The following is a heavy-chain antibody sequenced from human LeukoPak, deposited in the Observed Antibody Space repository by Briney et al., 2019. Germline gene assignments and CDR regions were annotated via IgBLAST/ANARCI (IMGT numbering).Heavy chain of an antibody. CDR1: GHTFTGYY. V-gene: IGHV1-2*06. D-gene: IGHD3-9*01. CDR3: ARDDDILTGYFVP. Sequence: ASVKVSCKASGHTFTGYYMHWVRQAPGQGLEWMGRINPNSGGTNYAQKFQGRVTMTRDTSISTAYMELSRLRSDDTAVYYCARDDDILTGYFVPWGQGTLVTVSS. CDR2: INPNSGGT. J-gene: IGHJ4*02.